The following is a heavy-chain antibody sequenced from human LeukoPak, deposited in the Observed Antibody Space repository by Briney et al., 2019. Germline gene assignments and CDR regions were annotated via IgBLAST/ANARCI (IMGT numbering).Heavy chain of an antibody. CDR3: ARDPDYGDPY. Sequence: PGGSLRLSCSASGFIFSDSYMSWFRLSPEQGLEWIAYITSSGTTTEYADSVKGRFTISRVNAKNSLYLQMNSLRSEDTAVYYCARDPDYGDPYWGQGTLVTVSS. J-gene: IGHJ4*02. CDR2: ITSSGTTT. V-gene: IGHV3-11*01. D-gene: IGHD4/OR15-4a*01. CDR1: GFIFSDSY.